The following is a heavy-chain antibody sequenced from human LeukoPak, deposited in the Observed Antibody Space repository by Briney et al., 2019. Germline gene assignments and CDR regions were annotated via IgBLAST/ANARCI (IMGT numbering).Heavy chain of an antibody. V-gene: IGHV4-30-4*08. Sequence: SETLSLTCTVSGGSISSGDYYWSWIRQPPGEGLEWIGYIYYSGSTYYNPSLKSRVTISVDTSKNQFSLKLSSVTAADTAVYFCARHMPWELPPGAYDYWGQGSLVTVSS. D-gene: IGHD1-26*01. CDR3: ARHMPWELPPGAYDY. J-gene: IGHJ4*02. CDR1: GGSISSGDYY. CDR2: IYYSGST.